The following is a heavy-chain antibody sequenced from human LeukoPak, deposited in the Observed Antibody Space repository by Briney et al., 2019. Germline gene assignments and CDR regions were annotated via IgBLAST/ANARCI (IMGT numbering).Heavy chain of an antibody. Sequence: GGSLTLSCAASGFTFSNAWMSWVRQAPGKGLEWVGRIRSKTDGGTTDYAAAVKGRFTISRDDSKNTLYLQMSSLETEDTAVYCCSTASQHWGQGTVVTVSP. CDR1: GFTFSNAW. CDR3: STASQH. V-gene: IGHV3-15*01. J-gene: IGHJ1*01. CDR2: IRSKTDGGTT.